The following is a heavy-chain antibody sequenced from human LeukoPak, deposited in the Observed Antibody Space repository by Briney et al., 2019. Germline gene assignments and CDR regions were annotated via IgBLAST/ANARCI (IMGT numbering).Heavy chain of an antibody. J-gene: IGHJ4*02. D-gene: IGHD3-10*01. V-gene: IGHV3-30*01. CDR1: GFTFKSYP. CDR2: ISFDGSNK. CDR3: ARDPGNKQLGPFDY. Sequence: GSLRLSCAASGFTFKSYPMHWIRQTPGKGPEWVAAISFDGSNKYYADSVQGRFTLSRDNSNNILSLQMNSLRAEDMAVYYCARDPGNKQLGPFDYWGQGALVTVSS.